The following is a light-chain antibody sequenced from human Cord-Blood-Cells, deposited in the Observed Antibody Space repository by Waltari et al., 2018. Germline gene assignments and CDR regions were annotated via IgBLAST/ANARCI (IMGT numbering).Light chain of an antibody. J-gene: IGLJ3*02. V-gene: IGLV2-11*01. CDR2: DVS. CDR1: SSDVGGYNS. Sequence: QSALTQPRSVSGSPGQSVTISCTGTSSDVGGYNSVFWYQQHPGKAPILMIYDVSKRPSGVPDRFSGSKSGNTASLTISGLQAEDEADYYCCSYAGSYTLVFGGGTKLTVL. CDR3: CSYAGSYTLV.